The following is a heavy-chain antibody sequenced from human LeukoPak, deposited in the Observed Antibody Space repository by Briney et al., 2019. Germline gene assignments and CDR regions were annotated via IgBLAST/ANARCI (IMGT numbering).Heavy chain of an antibody. V-gene: IGHV5-51*01. Sequence: GESLKISCKGSGYSFTSYWIGWVRQMPGKGLEWMGIIYPGDSDTRYSPSFQGQVTISADKSISTAYLQWSSLKASDTAMYYCARARKRGGCNFRYDAFDIWGQGTMVTVSS. J-gene: IGHJ3*02. CDR2: IYPGDSDT. CDR3: ARARKRGGCNFRYDAFDI. D-gene: IGHD5-24*01. CDR1: GYSFTSYW.